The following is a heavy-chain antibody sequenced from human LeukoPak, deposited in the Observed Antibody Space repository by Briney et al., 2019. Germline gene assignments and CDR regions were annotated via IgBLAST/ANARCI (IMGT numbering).Heavy chain of an antibody. CDR3: ARPTSSGWFDP. CDR2: IYTSGST. V-gene: IGHV4-61*02. J-gene: IGHJ5*02. Sequence: SQTLSLTCTVSGGSISSGSYYWSWIRQPAGKGLEWIGRIYTSGSTNYNPSLKSRVTISVDTSKNQFSLKLCSVTAADTAVYYCARPTSSGWFDPWGQGTLVTVSS. CDR1: GGSISSGSYY. D-gene: IGHD6-19*01.